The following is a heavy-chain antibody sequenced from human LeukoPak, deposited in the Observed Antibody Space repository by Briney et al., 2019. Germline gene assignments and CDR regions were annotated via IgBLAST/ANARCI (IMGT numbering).Heavy chain of an antibody. D-gene: IGHD3-22*01. CDR2: ISGSGGST. CDR3: AKDHPIQDYYDSSGPQPGFDY. J-gene: IGHJ4*02. CDR1: GFTFSSYA. Sequence: GGSLRLSCAASGFTFSSYAISWVRQAPGKGLEWVSAISGSGGSTYYADSVKGRFTISRDNSKNTLYLQMNSLRAEDTAVYYCAKDHPIQDYYDSSGPQPGFDYWGQGTLVTVSS. V-gene: IGHV3-23*01.